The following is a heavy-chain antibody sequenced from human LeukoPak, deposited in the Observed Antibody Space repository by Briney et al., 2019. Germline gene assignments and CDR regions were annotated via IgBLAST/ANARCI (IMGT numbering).Heavy chain of an antibody. CDR2: IIPIFGTA. Sequence: ASVKVSCKASGGTLSSYAISWVRQAPGQGLEWMGGIIPIFGTANYAQKLQGRVTITADESPTTAYMALSSLRSEDTAVYYFARDLGYCSSTSCYSSVYWGQGTLVTVSS. CDR1: GGTLSSYA. V-gene: IGHV1-69*13. J-gene: IGHJ4*02. CDR3: ARDLGYCSSTSCYSSVY. D-gene: IGHD2-2*02.